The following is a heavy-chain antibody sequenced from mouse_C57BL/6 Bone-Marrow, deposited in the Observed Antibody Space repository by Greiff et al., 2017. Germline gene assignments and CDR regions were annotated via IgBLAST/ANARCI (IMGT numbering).Heavy chain of an antibody. CDR2: IDPENGDT. CDR1: GFNIKDDY. D-gene: IGHD2-12*01. J-gene: IGHJ3*01. CDR3: TYTIGFAD. Sequence: EVQLQQSGAELVRPGASVKLSCTASGFNIKDDYMHWVKQRPEQGLEWIGWIDPENGDTEYASKFQGEATITADKSSKTAYLQLSSLTSEDTAVYDCTYTIGFADGGQGTLVTVSA. V-gene: IGHV14-4*01.